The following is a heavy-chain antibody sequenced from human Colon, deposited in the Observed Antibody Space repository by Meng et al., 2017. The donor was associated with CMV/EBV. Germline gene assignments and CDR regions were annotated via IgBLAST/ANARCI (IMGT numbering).Heavy chain of an antibody. CDR1: GASSTSYY. Sequence: HLRRPGPGLVKPSETLSLTCTVSGASSTSYYWSWIRQPAGKGLEWIGRVYISGNTNYNPSLKSRVTMSIDTSKNQLSLNIRSVTAADTAVYYCARDSNLSGLAYWGQGTLVTVSS. J-gene: IGHJ4*02. D-gene: IGHD3-10*01. CDR3: ARDSNLSGLAY. V-gene: IGHV4-4*07. CDR2: VYISGNT.